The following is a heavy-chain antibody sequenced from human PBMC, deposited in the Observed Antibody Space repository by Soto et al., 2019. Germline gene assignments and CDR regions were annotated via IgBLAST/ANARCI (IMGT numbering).Heavy chain of an antibody. Sequence: ASVKVSYKASGYTFTSYCIIWVRQAPGQGLECMGWISAYNGNTNYAQKLQGRVTMTTDTSTSTAYMELRSLRSDDTAVYYCARLRYCSSTSCYTNAAGYYGMDVWGQGTTVTVS. J-gene: IGHJ6*02. D-gene: IGHD2-2*02. V-gene: IGHV1-18*04. CDR2: ISAYNGNT. CDR1: GYTFTSYC. CDR3: ARLRYCSSTSCYTNAAGYYGMDV.